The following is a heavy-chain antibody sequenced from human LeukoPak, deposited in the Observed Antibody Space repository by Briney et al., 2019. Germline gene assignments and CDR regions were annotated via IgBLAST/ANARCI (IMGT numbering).Heavy chain of an antibody. CDR1: RFRFSRYW. CDR3: AREWD. J-gene: IGHJ4*02. CDR2: VKEDGSEK. Sequence: GGSPRLSCVASRFRFSRYWMSWVRQAPGKGLEWVANVKEDGSEKDYVDSVKGRFTISRDNAKNSLYLQMNSLRAEDTAVYYCAREWDWGQGTLVTVSS. V-gene: IGHV3-7*04.